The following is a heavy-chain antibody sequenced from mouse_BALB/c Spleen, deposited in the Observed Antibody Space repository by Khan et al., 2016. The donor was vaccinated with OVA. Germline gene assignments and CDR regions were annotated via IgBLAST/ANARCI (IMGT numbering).Heavy chain of an antibody. CDR1: GYTFSGYW. V-gene: IGHV1-9*01. J-gene: IGHJ2*01. CDR3: ARVNYGSRDYFDY. D-gene: IGHD1-1*01. Sequence: VKLVESGAELMKPGASVKISCKATGYTFSGYWLEWVKQRPGHGLEWIGEILPGSGSRNYNEKFKGKATFTADISSKTTYMQLSSLTSEDSAVYYCARVNYGSRDYFDYWGKGTTLTVSS. CDR2: ILPGSGSR.